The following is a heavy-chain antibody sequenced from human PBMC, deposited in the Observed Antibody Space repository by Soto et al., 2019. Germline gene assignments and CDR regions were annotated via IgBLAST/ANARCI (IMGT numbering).Heavy chain of an antibody. CDR2: IIPIFGTA. CDR1: GGTFSSYA. D-gene: IGHD3-10*01. J-gene: IGHJ6*02. CDR3: ASPAGYYYGSGSYGV. V-gene: IGHV1-69*13. Sequence: SVKVSCKASGGTFSSYAISWVRQAPGQGLEWMGGIIPIFGTANYAQKFQGRVTITADESTSTAYMELSSLRSEDTAVYYCASPAGYYYGSGSYGVWGQGTTVTVSS.